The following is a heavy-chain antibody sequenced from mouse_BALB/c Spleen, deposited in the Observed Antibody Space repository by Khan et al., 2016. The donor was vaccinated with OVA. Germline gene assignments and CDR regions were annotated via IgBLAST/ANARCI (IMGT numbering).Heavy chain of an antibody. J-gene: IGHJ3*01. CDR2: INPYNDGT. CDR3: ARDYGSSFWFAY. Sequence: VQLQQSGPELVKPGASVKMSCKASGYTFTTYIIHWMKQKPGQGLEWIGYINPYNDGTNYNEKFKGKATLTADKSSSTAYMELSGLTSEDSAVYYCARDYGSSFWFAYWGQGTLVTVSA. V-gene: IGHV1S136*01. CDR1: GYTFTTYI. D-gene: IGHD1-1*01.